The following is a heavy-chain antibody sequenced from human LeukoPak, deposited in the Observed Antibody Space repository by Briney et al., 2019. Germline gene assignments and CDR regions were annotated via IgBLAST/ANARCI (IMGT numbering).Heavy chain of an antibody. CDR1: GYSISSGYY. Sequence: PSETLSLTCTVSGYSISSGYYWGWIRQPPGKGLEWIGSIYYSGSTYYNPSLKSRVTISVDTSKNQFSLKLSSVTAADTAVYYCARVPGSGSYSWGQGTLVTVSS. J-gene: IGHJ4*02. CDR2: IYYSGST. D-gene: IGHD1-26*01. CDR3: ARVPGSGSYS. V-gene: IGHV4-38-2*02.